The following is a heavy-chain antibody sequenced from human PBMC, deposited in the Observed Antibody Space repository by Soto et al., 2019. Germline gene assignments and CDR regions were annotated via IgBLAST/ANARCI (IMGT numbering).Heavy chain of an antibody. CDR1: GGSISSYY. CDR2: IYYSGST. V-gene: IGHV4-59*08. J-gene: IGHJ4*02. D-gene: IGHD3-22*01. CDR3: ARGGADIVLVPAATRYYYDSSGYSFFDY. Sequence: SETLSLTCTVSGGSISSYYWSWIRQPPGKGLEWIGYIYYSGSTNYNPSLKSRVTISVDTSKNQFSLKLSSVTAADTAVYYCARGGADIVLVPAATRYYYDSSGYSFFDYWGQGTLVTVSS.